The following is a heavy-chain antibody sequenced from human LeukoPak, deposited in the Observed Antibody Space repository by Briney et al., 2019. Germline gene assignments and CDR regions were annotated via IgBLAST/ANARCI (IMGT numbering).Heavy chain of an antibody. CDR2: IYYSGST. CDR1: GGSISSYY. J-gene: IGHJ4*02. Sequence: SETLSLTCTVSGGSISSYYWSWIRQPPGKGLEWIGNIYYSGSTDYNPSLKSRVTISVDTSKNQFSLNLSSVTAADTAMYYCARHGPTRGPYFDYWGQGTLVTVSS. CDR3: ARHGPTRGPYFDY. V-gene: IGHV4-59*08. D-gene: IGHD3-10*01.